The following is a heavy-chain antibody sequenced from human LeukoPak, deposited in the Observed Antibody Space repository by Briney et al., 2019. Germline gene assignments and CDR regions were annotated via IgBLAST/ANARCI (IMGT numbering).Heavy chain of an antibody. J-gene: IGHJ3*02. CDR2: ISSSSSTI. Sequence: GGSLRLSCAASGFTFSSYSMNWVRQAPGRGLEWVSYISSSSSTIYYADSVKGRFTISRDNAKNSLYLQMNSLRDEDTAVYYCARDSLXEGXAXXGXXAXDIWGQXTXVTVSS. CDR1: GFTFSSYS. D-gene: IGHD6-13*01. V-gene: IGHV3-48*02. CDR3: ARDSLXEGXAXXGXXAXDI.